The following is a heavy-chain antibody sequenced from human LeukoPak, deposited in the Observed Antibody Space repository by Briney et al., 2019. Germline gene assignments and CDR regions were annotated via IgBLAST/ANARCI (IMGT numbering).Heavy chain of an antibody. Sequence: GGSLRLSCAASGFTFSSYGMHWVCQAPGKGLEWVAVIWYDGSNKYYADSVKGRFTISRDNSKNTLYLQMNSLRAEDTAVYYCAREDYYDSSGLDWGQGTLVTVSS. J-gene: IGHJ4*02. CDR3: AREDYYDSSGLD. CDR1: GFTFSSYG. D-gene: IGHD3-22*01. CDR2: IWYDGSNK. V-gene: IGHV3-33*01.